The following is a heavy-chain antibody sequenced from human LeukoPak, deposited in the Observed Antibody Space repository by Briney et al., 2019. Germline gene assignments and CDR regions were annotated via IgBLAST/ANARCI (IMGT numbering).Heavy chain of an antibody. CDR3: ARADYYDSSAVRLRYYYYYGMDV. J-gene: IGHJ6*02. CDR2: INPNSGGT. V-gene: IGHV1-2*02. D-gene: IGHD3-22*01. CDR1: GYTFTGYY. Sequence: ASVKVSCTASGYTFTGYYMHWVRQAPGQGLEWMGWINPNSGGTNYAQKFQGRVTMTRDTSISTAYMELSRLRSDDTAVYYCARADYYDSSAVRLRYYYYYGMDVWGQGTTVTVPS.